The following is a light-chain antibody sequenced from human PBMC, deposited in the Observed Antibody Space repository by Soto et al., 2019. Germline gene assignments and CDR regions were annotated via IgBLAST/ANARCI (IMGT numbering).Light chain of an antibody. CDR3: QQSYSRPLT. J-gene: IGKJ4*01. Sequence: DIQTTQSPSSLSASVGDRVTITCRASQSISSYLNWYQQKPGKAPKLLIYAASSLQSGVPSRFSGSGSGTDFTLTISSLQPEDFATYYCQQSYSRPLTFGGGTKVEIK. CDR2: AAS. CDR1: QSISSY. V-gene: IGKV1-39*01.